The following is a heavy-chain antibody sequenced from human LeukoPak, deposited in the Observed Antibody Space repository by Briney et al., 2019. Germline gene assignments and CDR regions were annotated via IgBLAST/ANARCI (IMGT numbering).Heavy chain of an antibody. CDR2: IKPKSGDT. D-gene: IGHD2-2*02. CDR3: AREVIPTYYYMDV. CDR1: GYTFTDYY. Sequence: ASVTVSCKASGYTFTDYYVHWVRQAPGQGLEWMGWIKPKSGDTDYAQKFQGRVTLTRDTSISTAYMELSSLRSDDTAVYFCAREVIPTYYYMDVWGKGTTVTVSS. V-gene: IGHV1-2*02. J-gene: IGHJ6*03.